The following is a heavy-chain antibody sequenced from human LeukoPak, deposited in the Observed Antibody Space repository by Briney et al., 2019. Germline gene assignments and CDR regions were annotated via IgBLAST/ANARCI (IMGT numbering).Heavy chain of an antibody. D-gene: IGHD2-2*01. CDR1: GGSISSYY. V-gene: IGHV4-4*07. CDR2: IYTSGST. J-gene: IGHJ5*02. Sequence: SETLSLTCTVSGGSISSYYWSWIRQPAGKGLEWIGRIYTSGSTNYNPSLKSRVTMSVDTSKNQFSLKLSSVTAADTAVYYCARGRVVPAAMGWFDPWGQGTLVTVSS. CDR3: ARGRVVPAAMGWFDP.